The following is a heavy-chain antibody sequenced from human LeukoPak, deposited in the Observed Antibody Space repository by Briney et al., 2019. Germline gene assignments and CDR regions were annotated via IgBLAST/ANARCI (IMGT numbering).Heavy chain of an antibody. D-gene: IGHD6-13*01. CDR1: GFTFSSYW. CDR2: IKQDGSEK. CDR3: MAASRSSSWPPPT. J-gene: IGHJ5*02. Sequence: GGSLRLSCAASGFTFSSYWMNWVRQAPGKGLEWVANIKQDGSEKKYVDSVKGRFTISRDNAKNSLYLQMNSLRAEDTAVYYCMAASRSSSWPPPTWGQGTLVTVSS. V-gene: IGHV3-7*01.